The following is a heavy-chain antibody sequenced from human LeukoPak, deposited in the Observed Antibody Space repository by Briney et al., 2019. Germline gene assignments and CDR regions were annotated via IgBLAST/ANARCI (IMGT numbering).Heavy chain of an antibody. D-gene: IGHD5-18*01. CDR1: GFTFSSYA. J-gene: IGHJ4*02. Sequence: PGGSLRLSCAASGFTFSSYAMHWVRQAPGKGLEYVSAISSNGGSTYYANSVKGGFTISRDNSKNTLYLQMGSLRAEDMAVYYCARGMVSPDYWGQGTLVTVSS. V-gene: IGHV3-64*01. CDR2: ISSNGGST. CDR3: ARGMVSPDY.